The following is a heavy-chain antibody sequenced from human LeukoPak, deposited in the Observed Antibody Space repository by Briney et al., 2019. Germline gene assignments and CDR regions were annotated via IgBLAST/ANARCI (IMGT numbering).Heavy chain of an antibody. J-gene: IGHJ4*02. CDR2: INHSGST. CDR3: ASTAAAGTSYLDY. CDR1: GGSFSGYY. V-gene: IGHV4-34*01. D-gene: IGHD6-13*01. Sequence: SETLSLTCAVYGGSFSGYYWSWIRQPPGKGLEWIGEINHSGSTNYNPSLKSRVTISVDTSKNQFSLKLSSVTAADTAVYYCASTAAAGTSYLDYWGQGTLVTVSS.